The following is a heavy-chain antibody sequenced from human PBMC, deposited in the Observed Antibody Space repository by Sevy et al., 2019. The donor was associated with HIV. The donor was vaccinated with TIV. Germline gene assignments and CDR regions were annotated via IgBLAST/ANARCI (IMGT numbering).Heavy chain of an antibody. Sequence: SETLSLTCAVYGGSLSDHYWSWIRQPPGKGLEWIGEVSRSGSTSYNPSLASRLTISLDTSKNQFSLKLHSVTAADTAVYYCARSIAIPITGPVGLFFRLYSNWFDPWGQGTWVTVSS. CDR1: GGSLSDHY. D-gene: IGHD2-21*01. V-gene: IGHV4-34*01. CDR3: ARSIAIPITGPVGLFFRLYSNWFDP. CDR2: VSRSGST. J-gene: IGHJ5*02.